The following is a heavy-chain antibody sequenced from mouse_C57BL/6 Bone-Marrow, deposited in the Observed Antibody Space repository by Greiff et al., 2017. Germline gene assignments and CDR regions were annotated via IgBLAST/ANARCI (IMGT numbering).Heavy chain of an antibody. V-gene: IGHV1-55*01. CDR3: ARWHLEY. D-gene: IGHD3-1*01. J-gene: IGHJ2*01. CDR2: IFPGSGST. CDR1: GYTFTSYW. Sequence: VQLQQPGAELVKPGASVKMSCKASGYTFTSYWITWVKQRPGQGLEWIGDIFPGSGSTNYNEKCKSKATLTVDTSSSTAYMQLSSLTAEDSAVYYGARWHLEYWGQGTTLTVSS.